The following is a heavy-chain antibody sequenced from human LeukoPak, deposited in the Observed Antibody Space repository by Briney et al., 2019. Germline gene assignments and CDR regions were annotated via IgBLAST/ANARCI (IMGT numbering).Heavy chain of an antibody. Sequence: GGSLRVSCVASGFTFSSHSINWVRKAPGKGLEWIATVTSTNKIHYADSVKGRFTISRDNAENSVYLQMNSLRDEDTAVYSCARAQTLFWEFDGFDIWGRGTKVTVSS. CDR3: ARAQTLFWEFDGFDI. D-gene: IGHD3-3*01. V-gene: IGHV3-69-1*01. J-gene: IGHJ3*02. CDR2: VTSTNKI. CDR1: GFTFSSHS.